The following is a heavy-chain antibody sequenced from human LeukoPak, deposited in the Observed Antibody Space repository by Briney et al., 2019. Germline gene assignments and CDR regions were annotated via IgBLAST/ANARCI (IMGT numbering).Heavy chain of an antibody. J-gene: IGHJ4*02. V-gene: IGHV3-23*01. D-gene: IGHD1-26*01. CDR3: AKVVGATIVRGAPFDY. CDR2: ISGSGGST. CDR1: GFTFSSYA. Sequence: GGSLRLSCAASGFTFSSYAMSWVRQAPGKGLEWVSAISGSGGSTYYADSVKGRFTISRDNSKNTLYLQMNSLRAEDTAVYYCAKVVGATIVRGAPFDYCGQGTLVTVSS.